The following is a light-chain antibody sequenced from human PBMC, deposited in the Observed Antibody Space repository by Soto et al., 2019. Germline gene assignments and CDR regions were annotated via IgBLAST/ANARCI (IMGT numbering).Light chain of an antibody. CDR2: ENN. CDR3: GTWDTSPSGNWV. J-gene: IGLJ3*02. CDR1: SSNIGNNY. Sequence: QSVLTQPPSVSAAPGQKVTISCSGSSSNIGNNYVSWYEQLPGTAPKVLIYENNRRPSGIPDRFSGSKSGASATLDITGLQTGDEADYYCGTWDTSPSGNWVFGGGTKLTVL. V-gene: IGLV1-51*02.